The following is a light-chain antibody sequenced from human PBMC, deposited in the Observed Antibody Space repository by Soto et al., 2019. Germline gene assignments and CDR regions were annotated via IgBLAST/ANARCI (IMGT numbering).Light chain of an antibody. Sequence: QSVLTQPPSASGTPGQRVTISCSGSSSNIGNNYVYWYQQLSGTAPKLLIYRNNQRPSGVPDRFSGSKSGTSASLAISGLRSEDEADYYCAAWDDSLSGPVFGGGIKLTVL. CDR2: RNN. CDR1: SSNIGNNY. V-gene: IGLV1-47*01. J-gene: IGLJ3*02. CDR3: AAWDDSLSGPV.